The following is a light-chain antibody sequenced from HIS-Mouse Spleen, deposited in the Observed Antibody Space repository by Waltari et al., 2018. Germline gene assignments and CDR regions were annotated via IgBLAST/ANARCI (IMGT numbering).Light chain of an antibody. CDR3: CSYAGSSTYV. V-gene: IGLV2-23*01. Sequence: QSALTQPAPVSWSPGQSITISCTGTSSYVGGDNLVSWYQQHPGKAPKLMIYEGSKRPSGVSNRFSGSKSGNTASLTISGLQAEDEADYYCCSYAGSSTYVFGTGTKVTVL. CDR1: SSYVGGDNL. J-gene: IGLJ1*01. CDR2: EGS.